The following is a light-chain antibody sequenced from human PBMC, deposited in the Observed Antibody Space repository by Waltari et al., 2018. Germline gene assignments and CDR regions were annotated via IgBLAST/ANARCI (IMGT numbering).Light chain of an antibody. CDR2: RTS. CDR1: RTNPRADAA. Sequence: QSALTPPPSVYGAPAQRATISCPGSRTNPRADAAAPWYPPLPPTAPKLHIPRTSNRPSGVPDRFSGSTSGTSASLAITGLQAEDEADYYCQSYDNRLSAWVFGGGTKLTVL. V-gene: IGLV1-40*01. J-gene: IGLJ3*02. CDR3: QSYDNRLSAWV.